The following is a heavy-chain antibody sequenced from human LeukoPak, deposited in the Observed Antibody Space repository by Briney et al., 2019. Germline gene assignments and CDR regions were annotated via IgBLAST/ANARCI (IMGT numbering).Heavy chain of an antibody. V-gene: IGHV3-30*03. CDR3: ARDLIVVTSHFDY. D-gene: IGHD4-23*01. CDR2: ISYDGSNK. CDR1: GFTFSSYG. Sequence: GGSLRLSCAASGFTFSSYGMHWVRQAPGKGLEWVAVISYDGSNKYYADSVKGRFTISRDNSKNTLYLQMNSLRAEDTAVYYCARDLIVVTSHFDYWGQGTLVTVSS. J-gene: IGHJ4*02.